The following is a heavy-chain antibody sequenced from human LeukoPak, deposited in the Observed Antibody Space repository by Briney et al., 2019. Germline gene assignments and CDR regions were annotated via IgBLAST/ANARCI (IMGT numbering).Heavy chain of an antibody. CDR1: GGTFSSYA. CDR2: IIPIVGTA. CDR3: ARGSVGCFPVNPGCYYYMDV. V-gene: IGHV1-69*05. Sequence: ASVRVSCTASGGTFSSYAISWVRQAPGQGLEWMGGIIPIVGTANYAQTLQGGVTISTDKSTSTAYMELSKLRSEDTAVYYCARGSVGCFPVNPGCYYYMDVWGEGTTVSVPS. J-gene: IGHJ6*03. D-gene: IGHD3-10*01.